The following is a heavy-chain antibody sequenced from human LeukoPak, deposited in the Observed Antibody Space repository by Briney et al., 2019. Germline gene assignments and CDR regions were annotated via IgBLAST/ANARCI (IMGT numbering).Heavy chain of an antibody. D-gene: IGHD3-22*01. CDR3: ARSDYYDSSGYYLSFDY. CDR1: GYTFTSYG. V-gene: IGHV1-18*01. CDR2: ISAYNGNT. Sequence: ASVKVSCKASGYTFTSYGISWVRQAPGRGLEWMGWISAYNGNTNYAQKLQGRVTMTTDTSTSTAYMELRSLRSDDTAVYYCARSDYYDSSGYYLSFDYWGQGTLVTVSS. J-gene: IGHJ4*02.